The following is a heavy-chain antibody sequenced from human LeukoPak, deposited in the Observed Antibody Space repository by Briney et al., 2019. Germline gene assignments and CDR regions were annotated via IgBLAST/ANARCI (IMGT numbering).Heavy chain of an antibody. D-gene: IGHD3-10*01. Sequence: SSTPAGSTAGVDAGGCVSLKKKKGLEWVGSMRSKAYGGTTEYAASVKGSFTISRDDSKSIAYLQMNSLKTEDTAVYYCTNSLWFGELVYWGQGTLVTVSS. V-gene: IGHV3-49*04. CDR3: TNSLWFGELVY. CDR2: MRSKAYGGTT. CDR1: GSTAGVDA. J-gene: IGHJ4*02.